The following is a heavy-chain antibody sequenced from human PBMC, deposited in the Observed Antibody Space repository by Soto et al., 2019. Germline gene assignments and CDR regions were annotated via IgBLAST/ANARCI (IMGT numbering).Heavy chain of an antibody. CDR1: VVSISSGDYY. V-gene: IGHV4-30-4*01. J-gene: IGHJ4*02. Sequence: SETLSLTCTFSVVSISSGDYYCSWIRQPPWKGLEWIGYIYYSGSTYYNPSLKSRVTISVDTSKNQFPLKLSSVTAADTAVYYCARVPLVYDSSGYYQHPFYFDYWGQGTLVIVSS. CDR3: ARVPLVYDSSGYYQHPFYFDY. D-gene: IGHD3-22*01. CDR2: IYYSGST.